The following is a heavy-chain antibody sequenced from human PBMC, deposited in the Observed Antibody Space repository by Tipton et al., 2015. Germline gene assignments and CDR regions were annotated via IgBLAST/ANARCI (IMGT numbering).Heavy chain of an antibody. J-gene: IGHJ4*02. D-gene: IGHD4-23*01. CDR1: SDSINKYY. V-gene: IGHV4-59*01. Sequence: TLSLTCTVSSDSINKYYWSWIRQPPGKELQWIGYIQYSGGTNYNPSLESRVSISVDTSKTQFSLKMSSVTASDTAVYYCARARGRHGGLFDSWGQGILVTVPS. CDR2: IQYSGGT. CDR3: ARARGRHGGLFDS.